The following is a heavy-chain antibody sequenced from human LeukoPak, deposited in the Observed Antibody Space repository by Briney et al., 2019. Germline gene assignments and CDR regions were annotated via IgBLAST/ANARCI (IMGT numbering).Heavy chain of an antibody. CDR1: GFTFSNYN. D-gene: IGHD3-3*01. CDR2: IYYSGST. CDR3: ARHGGTELRFLEWLLPIDY. Sequence: GSLRLSCAASGFTFSNYNTNWVRQAPGKGLEWIGYIYYSGSTNYNPSLKSRVTISVDTSKNQFSLKLSSVTAADTAVYYCARHGGTELRFLEWLLPIDYWGQGTLVTVSS. V-gene: IGHV4-59*08. J-gene: IGHJ4*02.